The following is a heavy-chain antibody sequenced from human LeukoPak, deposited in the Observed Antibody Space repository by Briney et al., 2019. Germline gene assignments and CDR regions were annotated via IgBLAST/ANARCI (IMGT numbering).Heavy chain of an antibody. CDR1: GGTFSSYA. Sequence: ASVKVSCKASGGTFSSYAISWVRQAPGQGLEWMGGIIPIFGTANYAQKFQGRVTITADESTSTAYMELRSLRSDDTAVYYCVRDRGGCSYGPEFFDNWGQGTLVTVSS. V-gene: IGHV1-69*13. D-gene: IGHD5-18*01. CDR2: IIPIFGTA. J-gene: IGHJ4*02. CDR3: VRDRGGCSYGPEFFDN.